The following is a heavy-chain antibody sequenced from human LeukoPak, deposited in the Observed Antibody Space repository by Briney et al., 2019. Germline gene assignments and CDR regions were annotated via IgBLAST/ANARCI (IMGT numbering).Heavy chain of an antibody. CDR3: ARGQGATVPQVGKNWFDP. V-gene: IGHV4-39*07. D-gene: IGHD1-26*01. Sequence: PSETLSLTCTVSGGSISSSAYYWGWIRQPPGKGLEWIGSISYRGTTYYTPSLKSRITISVDTSKSQFSLNLSSVTAADTAVYYCARGQGATVPQVGKNWFDPWGQGTRVTVSS. CDR2: ISYRGTT. CDR1: GGSISSSAYY. J-gene: IGHJ5*02.